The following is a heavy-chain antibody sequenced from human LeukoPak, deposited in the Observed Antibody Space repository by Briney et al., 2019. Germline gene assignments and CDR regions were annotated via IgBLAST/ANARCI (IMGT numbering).Heavy chain of an antibody. Sequence: SVNVSCKASGGTFSSYAISWVRQAPGQGLEWMGGIIPIFGTANYAQKFQGRVTITADESTSTAYMELSSLRSEDTAVYYCAKETSGSGSRTPFDYWGQGTLVTVSS. CDR2: IIPIFGTA. V-gene: IGHV1-69*13. CDR1: GGTFSSYA. D-gene: IGHD1-26*01. J-gene: IGHJ4*02. CDR3: AKETSGSGSRTPFDY.